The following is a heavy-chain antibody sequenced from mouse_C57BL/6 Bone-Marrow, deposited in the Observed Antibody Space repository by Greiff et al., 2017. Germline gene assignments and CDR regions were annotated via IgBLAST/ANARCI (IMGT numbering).Heavy chain of an antibody. CDR2: INPSTGGT. Sequence: VQLKESGPELVKPGASVKISCKASGYSFTGYYMNWVKQSPEKSLEWIGEINPSTGGTTYNQKFKAKATLTVDKSSSTAYMQLKSLTSEDSAVYYCARSTIVTTYYFDYWGQGTTLTVSS. CDR1: GYSFTGYY. V-gene: IGHV1-42*01. J-gene: IGHJ2*01. CDR3: ARSTIVTTYYFDY. D-gene: IGHD2-5*01.